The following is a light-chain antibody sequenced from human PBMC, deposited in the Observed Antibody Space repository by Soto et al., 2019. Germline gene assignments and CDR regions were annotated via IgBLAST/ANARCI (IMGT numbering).Light chain of an antibody. CDR1: QGIRNF. CDR3: QKFSIVPV. Sequence: DIQMTQSPTSLSASVGDRVTITCRASQGIRNFVAWYQQKPGKAPKLLIYAASTLQSGVPSRFSGSGSGTDFSLTINSLLPEDGAIYSCQKFSIVPVFGPGTKVEIK. CDR2: AAS. V-gene: IGKV1-27*01. J-gene: IGKJ3*01.